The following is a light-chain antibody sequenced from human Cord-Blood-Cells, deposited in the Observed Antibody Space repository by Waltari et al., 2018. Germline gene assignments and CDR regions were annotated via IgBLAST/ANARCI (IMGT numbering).Light chain of an antibody. CDR2: AAP. Sequence: DIQMTQSPSSLSASVGDRVTITCRASQSISSYLTWYQQKPGKAPQRLIYAAPSLQSGVPSRFSGSGSGTDFTLTISSLQPEDFATYYCQQSYSTPYSFGQGTKLEIK. V-gene: IGKV1-39*01. CDR3: QQSYSTPYS. CDR1: QSISSY. J-gene: IGKJ2*03.